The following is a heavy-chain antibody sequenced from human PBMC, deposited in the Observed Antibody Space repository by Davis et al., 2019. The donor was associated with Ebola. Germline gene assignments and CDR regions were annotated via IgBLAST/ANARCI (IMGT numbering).Heavy chain of an antibody. V-gene: IGHV1-69*13. CDR2: IIPIFGTA. D-gene: IGHD3-3*01. J-gene: IGHJ6*02. CDR3: ARGRTIFGVVIIDPRYYYYGMDV. Sequence: SVPVSCMASGGTFSSYAISWVRQAPGQGLEWMGGIIPIFGTANYAQKFQGRVTITADESTSTAYMELSSLRSEDTAVYYCARGRTIFGVVIIDPRYYYYGMDVWGQGTTVTVSS. CDR1: GGTFSSYA.